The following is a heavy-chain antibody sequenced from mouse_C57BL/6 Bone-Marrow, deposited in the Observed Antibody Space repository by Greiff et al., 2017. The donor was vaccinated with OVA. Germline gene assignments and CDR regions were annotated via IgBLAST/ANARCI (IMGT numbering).Heavy chain of an antibody. J-gene: IGHJ1*03. D-gene: IGHD2-3*01. CDR1: GYTFTSYG. Sequence: VQGVESGAELARPGASVKLSCKASGYTFTSYGISWVKQRTGQGLEWIGEIYPRSGNTYYNEKFKGKATLTADKSSSTAYMELRSLTSEDSAVYFCARSGDGYHPTPWYFDVWGTGTTVTVSS. V-gene: IGHV1-81*01. CDR3: ARSGDGYHPTPWYFDV. CDR2: IYPRSGNT.